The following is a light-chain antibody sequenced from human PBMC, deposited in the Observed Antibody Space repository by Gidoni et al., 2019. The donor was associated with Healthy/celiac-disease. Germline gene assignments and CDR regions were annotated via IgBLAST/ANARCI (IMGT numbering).Light chain of an antibody. CDR2: DAS. CDR3: QQRSNWPPGFT. Sequence: EMVFTQSPATLSLSPGERATLYCRASQSVSSYLAWYQQKPGQAPRLLIYDASNRATGIPARFRGSGSGTDCTLTISSLEPEDFAVYYCQQRSNWPPGFTFGPGTKVDIK. J-gene: IGKJ3*01. CDR1: QSVSSY. V-gene: IGKV3-11*01.